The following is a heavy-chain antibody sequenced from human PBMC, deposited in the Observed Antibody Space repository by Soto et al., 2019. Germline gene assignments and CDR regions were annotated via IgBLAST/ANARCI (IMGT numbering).Heavy chain of an antibody. CDR3: ARVQYSGGYSHAFDI. CDR2: IYSGGST. J-gene: IGHJ3*02. V-gene: IGHV3-53*01. D-gene: IGHD1-26*01. Sequence: QPGGSLRLSCAASGFAVTSSFMTWVRQAPGEGLEWVSVIYSGGSTFYADFVKGRFTISRDNSKNTLDLQMNSLRAEDTAIYYCARVQYSGGYSHAFDIWGQGTMVTVSS. CDR1: GFAVTSSF.